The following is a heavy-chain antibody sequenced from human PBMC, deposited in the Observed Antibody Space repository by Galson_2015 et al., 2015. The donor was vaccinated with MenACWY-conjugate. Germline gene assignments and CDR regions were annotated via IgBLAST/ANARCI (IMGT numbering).Heavy chain of an antibody. CDR1: GGSISSYY. D-gene: IGHD5-12*01. V-gene: IGHV4-59*01. J-gene: IGHJ4*02. Sequence: TLSLTFTVSGGSISSYYWSWIRQPPGKGLEWIGYIYYSGSTNYNPSLKSRVTISVDTSKNQFSLKLSSVTAADAAVYYCARLRGATITGYYFDYWGQGTLVTVSS. CDR2: IYYSGST. CDR3: ARLRGATITGYYFDY.